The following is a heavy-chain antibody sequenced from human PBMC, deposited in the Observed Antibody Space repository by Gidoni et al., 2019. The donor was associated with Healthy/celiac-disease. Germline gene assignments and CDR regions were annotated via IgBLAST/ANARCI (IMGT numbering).Heavy chain of an antibody. CDR1: GDSVSRNSVA. CDR3: AREVWRQQHLNYFDY. Sequence: QVQLQQSGPGLVKPSQTLSLTCAISGDSVSRNSVAWNWIRQSPSRGPAWLGRTYYRSKWYNDYAVSVKSRITINPDTSKNQFSLQLDSVTPEDTAVYYCAREVWRQQHLNYFDYWGQGTLVTVSS. J-gene: IGHJ4*02. D-gene: IGHD5-18*01. CDR2: TYYRSKWYN. V-gene: IGHV6-1*01.